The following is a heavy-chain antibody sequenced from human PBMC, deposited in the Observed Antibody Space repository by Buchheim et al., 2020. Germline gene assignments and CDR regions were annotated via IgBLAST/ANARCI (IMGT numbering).Heavy chain of an antibody. CDR2: IKQDGSEK. V-gene: IGHV3-7*01. Sequence: EVQLVESGGGLVQPGGSLRLSCAASGFTFSSYWMSWVRQAPGKGLEWVANIKQDGSEKYYVDSVKGRFTISRDNAKNSLYLQMNSLRAEDTAVYYCASSVWGAASVTPYYGMDVWGQGTT. J-gene: IGHJ6*02. D-gene: IGHD2-15*01. CDR1: GFTFSSYW. CDR3: ASSVWGAASVTPYYGMDV.